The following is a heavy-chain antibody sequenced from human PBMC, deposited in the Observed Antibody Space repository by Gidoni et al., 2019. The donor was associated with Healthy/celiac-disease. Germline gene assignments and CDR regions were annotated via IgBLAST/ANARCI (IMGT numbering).Heavy chain of an antibody. CDR3: ASPVITGTTGHGAFDI. V-gene: IGHV5-51*01. D-gene: IGHD1-7*01. J-gene: IGHJ3*02. CDR1: GYSFTSYW. Sequence: EVQLVQSGAEVKKPGESLKISCKGSGYSFTSYWIGWVRQMPGKGLEWMGIIYPGDSDTRYSPSFQGQVTISADKSISTAYLQWSSLKASDTAMYYCASPVITGTTGHGAFDIWGQGTMVTVSS. CDR2: IYPGDSDT.